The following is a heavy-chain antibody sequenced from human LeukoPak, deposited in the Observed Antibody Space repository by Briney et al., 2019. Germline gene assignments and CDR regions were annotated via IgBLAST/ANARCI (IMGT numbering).Heavy chain of an antibody. Sequence: SETLSLTCAVYGVSFSGYYWSWIRQPPGKGLEWIGEINHSGSTNYNPSLKSRVTISVDTSKNQFSLKLSSVTAADTAVYYCARRGRGDILTGYYNPKPFDYWGQGTLVTVSS. V-gene: IGHV4-34*01. CDR3: ARRGRGDILTGYYNPKPFDY. CDR1: GVSFSGYY. J-gene: IGHJ4*02. D-gene: IGHD3-9*01. CDR2: INHSGST.